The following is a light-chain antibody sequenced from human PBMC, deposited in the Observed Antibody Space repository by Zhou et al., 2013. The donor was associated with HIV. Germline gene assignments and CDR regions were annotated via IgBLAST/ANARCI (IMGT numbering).Light chain of an antibody. Sequence: QSVLTQPPSASGTPGQRVTISCSGSSSNIGSNTVNWYQQLPGTAPKLLIYSSDQRSSGVPDRFSGSKSDTSASLAISGPQSEDEADYYCAAWDDTLNGPVFGGGTKLTVL. CDR3: AAWDDTLNGPV. CDR1: SSNIGSNT. J-gene: IGLJ3*02. CDR2: SSD. V-gene: IGLV1-44*01.